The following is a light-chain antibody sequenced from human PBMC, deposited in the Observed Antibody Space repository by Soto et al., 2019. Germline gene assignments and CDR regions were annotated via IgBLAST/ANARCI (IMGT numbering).Light chain of an antibody. CDR2: AAS. J-gene: IGKJ2*01. CDR3: QQSYSIPYT. Sequence: DIQMTQSPSSLSASVGDRVTITCRASQSISSYLNWYQQKPGKAPKLLIYAASSLQSGVPSRFSGSGSGTDFTLTISSLQPEDFATYHCQQSYSIPYTFGQGTKLEIK. V-gene: IGKV1-39*01. CDR1: QSISSY.